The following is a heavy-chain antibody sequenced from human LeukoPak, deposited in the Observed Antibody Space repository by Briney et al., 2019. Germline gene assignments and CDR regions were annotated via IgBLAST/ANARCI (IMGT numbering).Heavy chain of an antibody. CDR1: GFTFSSYA. V-gene: IGHV3-23*01. CDR2: ISGSGIST. J-gene: IGHJ3*02. Sequence: QSGGSLRLSCAASGFTFSSYAMSWVRQAPGKGLEWVSAISGSGISTYYAGSVKGRFTISRDNSKNTLYLQMNSLRAEDTAVYYCAKDLSQLGMDGAFDIWGQGTMVTVSS. CDR3: AKDLSQLGMDGAFDI. D-gene: IGHD7-27*01.